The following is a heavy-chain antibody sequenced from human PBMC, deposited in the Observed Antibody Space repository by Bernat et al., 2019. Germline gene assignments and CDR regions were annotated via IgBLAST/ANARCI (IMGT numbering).Heavy chain of an antibody. CDR1: GFTFSTYG. CDR2: IRFDGSNQ. CDR3: ARELNGGLEY. V-gene: IGHV3-30*02. D-gene: IGHD1-1*01. J-gene: IGHJ4*02. Sequence: QVQLVESGGGVVQPGGSLRLSCAASGFTFSTYGMHWVRQAPGKGLEWVAFIRFDGSNQYYADSVKGRFTVPRDNSKNTLFLQMNRVRPGDTAMYYCARELNGGLEYWGQGTLVSVSS.